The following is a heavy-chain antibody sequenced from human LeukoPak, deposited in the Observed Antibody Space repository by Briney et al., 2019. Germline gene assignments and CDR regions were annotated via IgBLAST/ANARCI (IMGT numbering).Heavy chain of an antibody. CDR1: GFTFSNAW. CDR2: IKSKTDGGTT. V-gene: IGHV3-15*01. D-gene: IGHD3-3*01. J-gene: IGHJ4*02. CDR3: TTDPEQDFGVAPFDY. Sequence: GGSLRLSCAASGFTFSNAWMSWVRQALGKGLEWVGRIKSKTDGGTTDYAAPVKGRFTISRDDSKNTLYLQMNSLKTEDTAVYYCTTDPEQDFGVAPFDYWGQGTLVTVSS.